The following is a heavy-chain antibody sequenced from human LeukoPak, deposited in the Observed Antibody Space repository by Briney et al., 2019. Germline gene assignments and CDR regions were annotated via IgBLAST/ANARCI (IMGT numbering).Heavy chain of an antibody. CDR2: ISAYNGNT. CDR3: ARVGVGRGESSSWYFLVDY. D-gene: IGHD6-13*01. J-gene: IGHJ4*02. V-gene: IGHV1-18*01. CDR1: GYTFTTHS. Sequence: ASVKVSCKASGYTFTTHSINWLRRAPGQGLEWMGWISAYNGNTNYAQKLQGRVTMTTDTSTSTAYMELRSLRSDDTAVYYCARVGVGRGESSSWYFLVDYWGQGTLVTVSS.